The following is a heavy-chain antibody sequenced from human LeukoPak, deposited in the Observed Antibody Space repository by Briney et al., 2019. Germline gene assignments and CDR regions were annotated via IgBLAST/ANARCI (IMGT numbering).Heavy chain of an antibody. J-gene: IGHJ4*02. CDR1: GGSFSGYY. D-gene: IGHD1-26*01. Sequence: SETLSLTCAVYGGSFSGYYWSWIRQPPGKGLEWIGEINHSGSTNYNPSLKSRVTISVDTSKNQFSLKLSSVTAADTAVYYCARDPFGSSLDYWGQGTLVTVSS. CDR3: ARDPFGSSLDY. CDR2: INHSGST. V-gene: IGHV4-34*01.